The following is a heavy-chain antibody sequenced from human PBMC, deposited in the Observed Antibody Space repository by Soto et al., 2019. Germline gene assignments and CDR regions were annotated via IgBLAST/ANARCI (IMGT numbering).Heavy chain of an antibody. CDR1: GFTFSTYS. CDR2: ISYSSNVI. J-gene: IGHJ5*02. V-gene: IGHV3-48*02. Sequence: GGSLRLPCAASGFTFSTYSMNWVRQAPGKGLEWISYISYSSNVIYYADSVKGRFAISRDNAKNSLYLHMNGLRDEDTAVYYWARDNGIEGSFDPWGQGTLVTVSS. CDR3: ARDNGIEGSFDP.